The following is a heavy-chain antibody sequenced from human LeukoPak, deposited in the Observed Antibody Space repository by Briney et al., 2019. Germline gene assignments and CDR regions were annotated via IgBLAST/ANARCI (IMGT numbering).Heavy chain of an antibody. V-gene: IGHV6-1*01. J-gene: IGHJ5*02. CDR3: ASERSYCIRGSCYVVFDP. D-gene: IGHD2-15*01. CDR2: TYYWSKWYN. CDR1: GDSVPSNSGA. Sequence: SQTLSLTFPISGDSVPSNSGASNWMRHSPSRGLEWLRSTYYWSKWYNDYAVSVQSRTTIHPDTSKNEFSVPLNSLTTEETAVYYCASERSYCIRGSCYVVFDPWGEGTLVTVSS.